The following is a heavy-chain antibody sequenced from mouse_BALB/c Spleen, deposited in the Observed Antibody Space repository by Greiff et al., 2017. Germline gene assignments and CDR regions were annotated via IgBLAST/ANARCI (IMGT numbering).Heavy chain of an antibody. V-gene: IGHV3-8*02. Sequence: EVQLQQSGPSLVKPSQTLSLTCSVTGDSITSGYWNWIRKFPGNKLEYMGYISYSGSTYYNPSLKSRISITRDTSKNQYYLQLNSVTTEDTATYYCASSNWDGYWYFDVWGAGTTVTVSS. CDR3: ASSNWDGYWYFDV. CDR1: GDSITSGY. CDR2: ISYSGST. D-gene: IGHD4-1*01. J-gene: IGHJ1*01.